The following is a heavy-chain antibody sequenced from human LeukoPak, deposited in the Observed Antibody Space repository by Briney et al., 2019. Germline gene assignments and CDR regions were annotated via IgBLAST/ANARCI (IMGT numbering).Heavy chain of an antibody. V-gene: IGHV1-69*01. J-gene: IGHJ6*04. CDR3: ARSPSTASVDYYYYYGMDV. Sequence: GASVKVSCKASGGTFSSYAISWVRQAPEQGLEWMGGIIPIFGTANYAQKFQGRVTITADESTSTAYMELSSLRSEDTAVYYCARSPSTASVDYYYYYGMDVWGKGTTVTVSS. CDR1: GGTFSSYA. D-gene: IGHD4-23*01. CDR2: IIPIFGTA.